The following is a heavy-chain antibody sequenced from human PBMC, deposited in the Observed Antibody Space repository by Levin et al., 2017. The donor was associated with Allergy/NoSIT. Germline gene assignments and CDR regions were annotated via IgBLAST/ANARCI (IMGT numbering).Heavy chain of an antibody. Sequence: QLGESLKISCTTSGFTFGDYAMNWVRQAPGKGLEWVGFIKSKAFGGTTEYAAFVKGRFTISRDDSKSIAYLQINSLKIEDTAVYYCTRPYYDSGGYYYRAFDYWGQGSLVTVSS. D-gene: IGHD3-22*01. CDR2: IKSKAFGGTT. J-gene: IGHJ4*02. CDR3: TRPYYDSGGYYYRAFDY. CDR1: GFTFGDYA. V-gene: IGHV3-49*04.